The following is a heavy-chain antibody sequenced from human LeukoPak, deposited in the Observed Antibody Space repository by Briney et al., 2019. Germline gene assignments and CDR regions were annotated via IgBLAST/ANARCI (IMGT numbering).Heavy chain of an antibody. CDR2: ISYDGSNK. V-gene: IGHV3-30*18. CDR1: GFTFSSYG. D-gene: IGHD3-3*01. J-gene: IGHJ4*02. Sequence: GRSLRLSCAASGFTFSSYGMHWVRKAPGKGLEWVAVISYDGSNKYYADSVKGRFTISRDNSKNTLYLQMNSLRAEDTAVYYCAKDGEWSTPQYYFDYWGQGTLVTVSS. CDR3: AKDGEWSTPQYYFDY.